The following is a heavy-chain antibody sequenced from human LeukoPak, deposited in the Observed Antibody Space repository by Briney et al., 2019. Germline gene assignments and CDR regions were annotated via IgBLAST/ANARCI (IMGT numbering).Heavy chain of an antibody. Sequence: TLSLTCTVSGGSISSGGYYWSWIRQPPGKGLEWIGYIYHSGSTYYNPSLKSRVTISVDRSKNQFSLKLSSVTAADTAVYYCARGITIFGVVIIDAFDIWGQGTMVTVSS. CDR2: IYHSGST. J-gene: IGHJ3*02. D-gene: IGHD3-3*01. CDR3: ARGITIFGVVIIDAFDI. CDR1: GGSISSGGYY. V-gene: IGHV4-30-2*01.